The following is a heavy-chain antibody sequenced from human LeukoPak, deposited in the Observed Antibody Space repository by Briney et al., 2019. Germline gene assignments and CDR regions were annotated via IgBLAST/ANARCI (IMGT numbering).Heavy chain of an antibody. D-gene: IGHD1-14*01. CDR2: IRSKTYGGTT. V-gene: IGHV3-49*04. CDR1: GFTFCDYG. CDR3: IPDLPFDS. Sequence: GGSLRLSCIVSGFTFCDYGMSWVRQAPGKGLEWVGFIRSKTYGGTTEYAASVIGRFTISRDDSSSILYLHMNSLKTEDTALYYCIPDLPFDSWGQGTLVTVSS. J-gene: IGHJ4*02.